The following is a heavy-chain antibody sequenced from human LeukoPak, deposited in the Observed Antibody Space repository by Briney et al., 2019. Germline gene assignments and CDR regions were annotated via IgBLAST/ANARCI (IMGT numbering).Heavy chain of an antibody. J-gene: IGHJ6*03. Sequence: PSETLSLXCAVYGGSFSGYYWSWIRQPPGKGLEWIGEINHSGSTNYNPSLKSRVTISVDTSKNQFSLKLSSVTAADTAVYYCARAAFMDVWGKGTTVTVSS. CDR3: ARAAFMDV. CDR1: GGSFSGYY. D-gene: IGHD6-25*01. CDR2: INHSGST. V-gene: IGHV4-34*01.